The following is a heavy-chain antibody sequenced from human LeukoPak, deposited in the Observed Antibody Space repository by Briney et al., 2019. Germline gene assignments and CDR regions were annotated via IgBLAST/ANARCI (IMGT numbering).Heavy chain of an antibody. CDR2: ISSSSSYI. D-gene: IGHD2-15*01. V-gene: IGHV3-21*01. Sequence: GGSLRLSCAASGFTFSSYSMNWVRQAPGKGLEWVSSISSSSSYIYYADSVKDRFTISRDNAKNSLYLQMNSLRAEDTAVYYCARGLLLDYYYYYYMDVWGKGTTVTVSS. CDR1: GFTFSSYS. J-gene: IGHJ6*03. CDR3: ARGLLLDYYYYYYMDV.